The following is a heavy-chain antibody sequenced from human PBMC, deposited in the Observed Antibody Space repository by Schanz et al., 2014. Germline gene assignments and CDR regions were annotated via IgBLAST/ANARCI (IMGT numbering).Heavy chain of an antibody. CDR3: ARGGFGEVSYFDY. D-gene: IGHD3-10*01. CDR1: GFAFSSYG. CDR2: ISGSGGST. Sequence: EVQVVESGGGLVQPGGSLRLSCTASGFAFSSYGMNWLRQAPGKGLEWVSVISGSGGSTYYADSVKGRFTMSRDNSKSTLYLQMNSLRPEDTAVYYCARGGFGEVSYFDYWGQGTLVTVSS. V-gene: IGHV3-23*04. J-gene: IGHJ4*02.